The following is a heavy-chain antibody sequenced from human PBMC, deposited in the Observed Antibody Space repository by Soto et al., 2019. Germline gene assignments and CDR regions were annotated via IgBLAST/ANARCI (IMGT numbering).Heavy chain of an antibody. J-gene: IGHJ4*02. CDR3: ASGGWGSSWYEGGSRIDY. CDR2: IGVAGDT. Sequence: EVQLVESGGGLVQPGGSLRLSCAASGFTFSSYDMHWVRQVAGKGLEWVSAIGVAGDTYYPDSVKGRFTISRENAKNSLYLQMNSLRAEDPAVYYCASGGWGSSWYEGGSRIDYWGQGTLVTVSS. V-gene: IGHV3-13*01. D-gene: IGHD6-13*01. CDR1: GFTFSSYD.